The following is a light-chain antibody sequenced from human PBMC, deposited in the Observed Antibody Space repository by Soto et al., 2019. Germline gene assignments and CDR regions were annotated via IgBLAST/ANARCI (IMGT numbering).Light chain of an antibody. J-gene: IGKJ1*01. Sequence: DIQMTQYPSSLSASVGDEVTITCRASHTIMTYLNWYQLKPGKPPRLLIYAASSLQSGVPSRFSGSGSGTDFTLTINSLQPEDFATYSCQQSYSTQWTFGQGTKVDIK. CDR2: AAS. CDR1: HTIMTY. CDR3: QQSYSTQWT. V-gene: IGKV1-39*01.